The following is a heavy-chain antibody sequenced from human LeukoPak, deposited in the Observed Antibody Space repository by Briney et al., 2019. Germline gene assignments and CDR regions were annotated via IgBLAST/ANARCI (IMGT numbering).Heavy chain of an antibody. CDR3: ARVSLDYYFDY. CDR2: IYYSGST. J-gene: IGHJ4*02. V-gene: IGHV4-39*01. CDR1: GGSISSSSYY. Sequence: SETLSLTCTVSGGSISSSSYYWGWIRQPPGKGLEWIGSIYYSGSTYYNPSLKGRVTISVDTSKNQFSLKLSSVTAADTAVYYCARVSLDYYFDYWGQGTLVTVSS.